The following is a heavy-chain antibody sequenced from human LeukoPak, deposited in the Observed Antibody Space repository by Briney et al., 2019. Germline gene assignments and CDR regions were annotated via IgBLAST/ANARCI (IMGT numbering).Heavy chain of an antibody. CDR1: GYTFTSYG. CDR3: ARPNYPGGSGSYGGTNCFDP. D-gene: IGHD3-10*01. Sequence: GASVKVSCKASGYTFTSYGISWVRQAPGQGLEWMGWISGYNGNTNYAQKLQGRVTMTTDTSTSTAYMELRSLRSDDTAVYYCARPNYPGGSGSYGGTNCFDPWGQGTLVTVSS. V-gene: IGHV1-18*01. J-gene: IGHJ5*02. CDR2: ISGYNGNT.